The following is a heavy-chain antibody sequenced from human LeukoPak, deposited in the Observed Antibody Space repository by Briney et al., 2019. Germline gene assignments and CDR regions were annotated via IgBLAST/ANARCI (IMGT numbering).Heavy chain of an antibody. Sequence: GGSLRLSCAASGFTFSSYAMSWVRQAPGKGLEWVSAISGSGGSTYYADSVKGRFTISRDNSKNTLYLQMNSLRAEDTAVYYCAKDKWYYYDSRPLDYWGQGTLVTVSS. CDR1: GFTFSSYA. CDR3: AKDKWYYYDSRPLDY. J-gene: IGHJ4*02. V-gene: IGHV3-23*01. D-gene: IGHD3-22*01. CDR2: ISGSGGST.